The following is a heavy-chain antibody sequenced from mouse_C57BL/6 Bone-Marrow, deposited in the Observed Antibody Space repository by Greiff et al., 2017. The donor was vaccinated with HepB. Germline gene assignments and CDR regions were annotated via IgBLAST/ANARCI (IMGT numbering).Heavy chain of an antibody. CDR1: GYTFTSYW. V-gene: IGHV1-59*01. D-gene: IGHD2-4*01. CDR2: IDPSDSYT. Sequence: QVQLQQPGAELVRPGTSVKLSCKASGYTFTSYWMHWVKQRPGQGLEWIGVIDPSDSYTNYNQKFKGKATLTVDTSSSTAYMQLSSLTSEDSAVYYCARVDYDDDGDYWGQGTTLTVSS. J-gene: IGHJ2*01. CDR3: ARVDYDDDGDY.